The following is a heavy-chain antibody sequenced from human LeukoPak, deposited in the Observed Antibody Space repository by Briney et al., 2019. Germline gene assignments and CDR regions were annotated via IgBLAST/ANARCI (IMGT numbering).Heavy chain of an antibody. CDR3: VRDGNYYGYNWFDP. CDR2: IHQSGST. CDR1: GYSISSGYY. D-gene: IGHD3-10*01. Sequence: SETLSLTCAVSGYSISSGYYWGWIRQPPGKGLEYIGSIHQSGSTYYNPSLKSRVTMSLDTSRNQFSLKLSSVTAADTAVYYCVRDGNYYGYNWFDPRGQGALVTVSS. V-gene: IGHV4-38-2*02. J-gene: IGHJ5*02.